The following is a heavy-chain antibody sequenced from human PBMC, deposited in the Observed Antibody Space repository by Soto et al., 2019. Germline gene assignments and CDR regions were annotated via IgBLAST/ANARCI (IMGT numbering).Heavy chain of an antibody. CDR1: GFTFSSYA. J-gene: IGHJ4*02. V-gene: IGHV3-23*01. CDR2: ISGSGGST. Sequence: GGSLRLSCAASGFTFSSYAMSWVRQAPGKGLEWVSAISGSGGSTYYADSVKGRFTISRDNSKNTLYLQMNSLRAEDTAVYYCAKDAELAARTLRQYYFDYWGQGTLVTVSS. D-gene: IGHD6-6*01. CDR3: AKDAELAARTLRQYYFDY.